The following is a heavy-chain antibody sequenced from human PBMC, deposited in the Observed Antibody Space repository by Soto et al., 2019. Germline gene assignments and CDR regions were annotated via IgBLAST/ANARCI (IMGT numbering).Heavy chain of an antibody. Sequence: PGGSLRLSCAVSGFTFGDSYMSWIRQAPGKGLEWLSYISPGSRYPAYADSVKGRFTISRDNAKRSLYLQMMSLTDEDTAIYYCVRGGGGGLFDPWGQGTRGTVSS. CDR1: GFTFGDSY. CDR3: VRGGGGGLFDP. D-gene: IGHD2-15*01. V-gene: IGHV3-11*06. J-gene: IGHJ5*02. CDR2: ISPGSRYP.